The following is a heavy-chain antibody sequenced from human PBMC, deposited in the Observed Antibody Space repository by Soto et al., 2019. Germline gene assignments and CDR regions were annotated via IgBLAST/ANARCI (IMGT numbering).Heavy chain of an antibody. D-gene: IGHD2-15*01. CDR2: ISTSGNGT. CDR3: AKGTDIVVEVAATDFDY. V-gene: IGHV3-23*01. CDR1: GFTFSSYA. J-gene: IGHJ4*02. Sequence: EVQLLESGGGLVQPGGSLRLSCAASGFTFSSYALCWVRQAPGKGLEWVSAISTSGNGTYYADSVKGRFTISRDKSKNTLYLQMNSLRAEDTALYYCAKGTDIVVEVAATDFDYWGQGTLVTVSS.